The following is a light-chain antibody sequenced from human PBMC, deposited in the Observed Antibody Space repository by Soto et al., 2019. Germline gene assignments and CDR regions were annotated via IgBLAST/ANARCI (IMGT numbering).Light chain of an antibody. J-gene: IGLJ1*01. CDR2: DVS. CDR1: SSDVGGYNY. Sequence: QSALTQPASVSGSPGQSITISCTGTSSDVGGYNYVSWYQQHPGKAPKLMIYDVSNRPSGVSNRFSGSKSGNTASLTISGLQAEDEADYYRSSYTSSSTQVFGTGTQLTVL. CDR3: SSYTSSSTQV. V-gene: IGLV2-14*01.